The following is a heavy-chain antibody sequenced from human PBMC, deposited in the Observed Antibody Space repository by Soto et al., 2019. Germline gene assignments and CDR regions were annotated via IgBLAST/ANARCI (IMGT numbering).Heavy chain of an antibody. D-gene: IGHD3-10*01. CDR3: ARAGPYYYGSGTRFDY. CDR1: GFTFSSYS. Sequence: GGSLRLSCAASGFTFSSYSMNWVRQAPGKGLEWVSYISSSGSTIYYADSVKGRFTISRDNAKNSLYLQMSSLRDEDTALYYCARAGPYYYGSGTRFDYWGQGXLVTVSS. CDR2: ISSSGSTI. J-gene: IGHJ4*02. V-gene: IGHV3-48*02.